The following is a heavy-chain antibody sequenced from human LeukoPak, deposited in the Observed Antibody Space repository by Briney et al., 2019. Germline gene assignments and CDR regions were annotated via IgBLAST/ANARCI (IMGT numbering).Heavy chain of an antibody. CDR2: IDRDGSRI. CDR1: GFTFSSYW. D-gene: IGHD2-2*01. CDR3: ARDRVGVQVPAANTNWFDP. V-gene: IGHV3-74*01. J-gene: IGHJ5*02. Sequence: PGGSLRLSCAVSGFTFSSYWMHWVRQAPGKGLVWVSRIDRDGSRINYADSVKGRFTISRDNGKNTLFLQMNSLRAEDAAVYYCARDRVGVQVPAANTNWFDPWGQGTLVTVSS.